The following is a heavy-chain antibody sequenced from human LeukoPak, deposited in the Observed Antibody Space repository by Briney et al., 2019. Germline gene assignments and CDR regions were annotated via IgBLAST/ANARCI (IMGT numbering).Heavy chain of an antibody. CDR2: IYYSGST. V-gene: IGHV4-59*11. Sequence: SETLSLTCTVSGGSISSHYWSWIRQPPGKGLEWIGYIYYSGSTNYNPSLKSRVTISVDTSKNQFSLKLSSVTAADTAVYYCARDLRIAARLSHFDYWGQGTLVTVSS. CDR3: ARDLRIAARLSHFDY. J-gene: IGHJ4*02. D-gene: IGHD6-6*01. CDR1: GGSISSHY.